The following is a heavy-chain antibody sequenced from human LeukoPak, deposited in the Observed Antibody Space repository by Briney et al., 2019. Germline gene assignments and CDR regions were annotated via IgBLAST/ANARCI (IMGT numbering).Heavy chain of an antibody. V-gene: IGHV3-30-3*01. CDR2: ISYDGSNK. CDR3: ARVWAGYAFDI. D-gene: IGHD3/OR15-3a*01. J-gene: IGHJ3*02. Sequence: AGGSLRLSCAASGFTFSSYAMHWVRQAPGKGLEWVAVISYDGSNKYYADSVKGRFTISRDNSKNTLYLQMNSLRAEDTAVYYCARVWAGYAFDIGGQGTMVTVSS. CDR1: GFTFSSYA.